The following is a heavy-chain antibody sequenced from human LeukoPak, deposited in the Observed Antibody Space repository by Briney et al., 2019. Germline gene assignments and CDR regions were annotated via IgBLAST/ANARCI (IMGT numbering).Heavy chain of an antibody. D-gene: IGHD6-19*01. CDR1: GFTFSSYA. V-gene: IGHV3-23*01. J-gene: IGHJ4*02. CDR2: ISGSGGST. Sequence: GGSLRLSCAASGFTFSSYAMSWVRQAPGKGLEWVSAISGSGGSTYYADSVKGRFTISRDNSKNTLYLQMNSLRAEDTAVYYCVKDGTGYSSGWYEYWGQGTLVTVSS. CDR3: VKDGTGYSSGWYEY.